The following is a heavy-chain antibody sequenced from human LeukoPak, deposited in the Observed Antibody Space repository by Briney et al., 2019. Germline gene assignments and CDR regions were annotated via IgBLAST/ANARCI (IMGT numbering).Heavy chain of an antibody. V-gene: IGHV1-18*01. J-gene: IGHJ4*02. D-gene: IGHD6-6*01. CDR2: ISAYNDNT. CDR1: GYTFTSYA. CDR3: ARIGEYSRSSRAYHFDY. Sequence: ASVKVSCTASGYTFTSYAIGWVRQAPGQGLEWMGWISAYNDNTNSPQKLQGRLTMTTDTSTSTAYMELRSLGSDDTAVYYCARIGEYSRSSRAYHFDYWGQGTLVTVSS.